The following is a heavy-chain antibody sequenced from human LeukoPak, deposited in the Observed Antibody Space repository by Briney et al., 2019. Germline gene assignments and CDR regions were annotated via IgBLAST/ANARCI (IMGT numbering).Heavy chain of an antibody. D-gene: IGHD6-19*01. J-gene: IGHJ5*02. CDR2: IYYSGST. V-gene: IGHV4-39*01. CDR3: ARCVSSGWYDN. CDR1: GGSISSSSYY. Sequence: SETLSLTCTVSGGSISSSSYYCGWIRQPPGKGLEWIGSIYYSGSTYYNPSLKSRVTISVDTSKNQFSLKLSSVTAADTAVYYCARCVSSGWYDNWGQGTLVTVSS.